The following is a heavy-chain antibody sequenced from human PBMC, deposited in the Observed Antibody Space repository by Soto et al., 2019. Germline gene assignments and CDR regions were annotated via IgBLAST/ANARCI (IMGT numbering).Heavy chain of an antibody. V-gene: IGHV4-38-2*02. Sequence: SETLSLTCTVSNYSISSGYYWGWIRQSPGEGLEWIVSMYHSGTTYYNPSLKSRVTISIDTSENQFSLKLTSVTSADTAVYFCARVAFGPIDYWGQGTLVTVSS. CDR2: MYHSGTT. D-gene: IGHD3-16*01. J-gene: IGHJ4*02. CDR3: ARVAFGPIDY. CDR1: NYSISSGYY.